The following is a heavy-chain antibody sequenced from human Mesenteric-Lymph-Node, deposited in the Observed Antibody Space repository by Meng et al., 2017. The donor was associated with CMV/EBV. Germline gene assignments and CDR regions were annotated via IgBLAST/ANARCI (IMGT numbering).Heavy chain of an antibody. Sequence: GESLKISCAASGFTFSSYAMHWVRQAPGKGLEWVAVISYDGSNKYYADSVKGRFTISRDNSKNTLYLQMNSLRAEDTAVYYCECSTLYWGQGTLVTVSS. CDR3: ECSTLY. J-gene: IGHJ4*02. V-gene: IGHV3-30*04. CDR2: ISYDGSNK. D-gene: IGHD6-13*01. CDR1: GFTFSSYA.